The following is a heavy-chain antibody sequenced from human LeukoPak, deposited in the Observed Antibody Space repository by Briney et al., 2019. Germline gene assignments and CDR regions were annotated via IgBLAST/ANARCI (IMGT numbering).Heavy chain of an antibody. CDR3: ARAKGYDFWSGYPGIYYMDV. V-gene: IGHV4-59*07. D-gene: IGHD3-3*01. Sequence: SDTLSLTCTVSGGSISSYYWSWIRQPPGKGLEWIGYIYYSGSTNYNPSLKSRVTISVDTSKTQFSLKLSSVTAADTAVYYCARAKGYDFWSGYPGIYYMDVWGKGTTVTVSS. J-gene: IGHJ6*03. CDR1: GGSISSYY. CDR2: IYYSGST.